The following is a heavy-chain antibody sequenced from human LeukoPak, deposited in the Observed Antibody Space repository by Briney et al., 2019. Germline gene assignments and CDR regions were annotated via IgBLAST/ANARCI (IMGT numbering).Heavy chain of an antibody. D-gene: IGHD6-6*01. CDR1: GYTFTSYD. CDR3: ARLPLECSSSSEDY. Sequence: ASVKVSCKASGYTFTSYDINWVRQATGQGLEWMGWMNPNSGNAGYAQKFQGRVTMTRNTSISTAYMELSSLRSEDTAVYYCARLPLECSSSSEDYWGQGTLVTVSS. J-gene: IGHJ4*02. CDR2: MNPNSGNA. V-gene: IGHV1-8*01.